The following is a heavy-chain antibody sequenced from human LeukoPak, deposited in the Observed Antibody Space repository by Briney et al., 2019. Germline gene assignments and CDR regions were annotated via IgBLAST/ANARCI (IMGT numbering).Heavy chain of an antibody. CDR2: ISAYNGNT. CDR3: ARERITMVRGVIFYFDY. CDR1: GYTFTSYG. J-gene: IGHJ4*02. Sequence: ASVKVSCKASGYTFTSYGISWVRQAPGQGLEWMGWISAYNGNTNYAQKLQGRVTMTTDTSTSTAYMELRSLRSDDTAVYYCARERITMVRGVIFYFDYWGQGTLVTVSS. V-gene: IGHV1-18*01. D-gene: IGHD3-10*01.